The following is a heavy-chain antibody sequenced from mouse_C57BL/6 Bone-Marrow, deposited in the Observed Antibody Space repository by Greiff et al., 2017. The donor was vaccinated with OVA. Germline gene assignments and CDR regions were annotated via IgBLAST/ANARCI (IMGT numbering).Heavy chain of an antibody. CDR2: ISYDGSN. Sequence: EVQLQESGPGLVKPSQSLSLTCSVTGYSITSGYYWNWIRQLPGNKLEWMGYISYDGSNNYNTSLKNRITITRDTTENQFFLKLNAVTTEDTATYYCARDGGYDCGSTFYFDVGVTGTAITVSS. J-gene: IGHJ1*03. CDR1: GYSITSGYY. CDR3: ARDGGYDCGSTFYFDV. V-gene: IGHV3-6*01. D-gene: IGHD1-1*01.